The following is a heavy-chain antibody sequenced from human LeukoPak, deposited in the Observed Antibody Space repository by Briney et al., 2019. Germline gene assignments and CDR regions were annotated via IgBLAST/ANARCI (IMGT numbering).Heavy chain of an antibody. Sequence: SEALSLTCTVSGGSISNYYWSWIRQPPGKGLEWIGYIYFSGITNYNPSLNNRVTISLDTSKNQFSLRLRSVTAADTAVYYCARGSVPKGGMDVWGQGTTVTVSS. CDR1: GGSISNYY. CDR3: ARGSVPKGGMDV. D-gene: IGHD6-6*01. CDR2: IYFSGIT. J-gene: IGHJ6*02. V-gene: IGHV4-59*01.